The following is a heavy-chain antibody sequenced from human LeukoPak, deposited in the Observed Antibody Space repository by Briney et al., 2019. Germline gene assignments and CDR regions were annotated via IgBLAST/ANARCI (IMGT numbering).Heavy chain of an antibody. CDR2: INSDGSST. Sequence: GGSLRLSCAASGFTFSSYWMHWVRQAPGKGLVWVSRINSDGSSTSYADSVKGRFTISRDNAKNTLYLQMNSLRAEDTAVYYGARVVPHCGGDCGAFDIWGQGKMVTVSS. CDR1: GFTFSSYW. J-gene: IGHJ3*02. D-gene: IGHD2-21*01. V-gene: IGHV3-74*01. CDR3: ARVVPHCGGDCGAFDI.